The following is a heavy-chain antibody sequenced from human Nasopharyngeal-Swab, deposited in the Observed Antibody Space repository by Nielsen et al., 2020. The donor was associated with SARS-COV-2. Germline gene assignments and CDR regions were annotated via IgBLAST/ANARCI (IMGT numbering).Heavy chain of an antibody. Sequence: IRQPPGKGLEWVGLIWYDGSNKYYADSVKGRFTISRDSSKNTPYLQMNSLRAEDTAVYYCARDLGENSSIDYWGQGTLVTVSS. V-gene: IGHV3-33*01. CDR3: ARDLGENSSIDY. J-gene: IGHJ4*02. CDR2: IWYDGSNK. D-gene: IGHD3-16*01.